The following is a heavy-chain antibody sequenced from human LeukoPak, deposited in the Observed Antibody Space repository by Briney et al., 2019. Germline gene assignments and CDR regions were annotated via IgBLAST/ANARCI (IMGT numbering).Heavy chain of an antibody. V-gene: IGHV1-2*02. CDR3: ARYPVEAARVEAFDI. D-gene: IGHD6-6*01. CDR2: INPNSGGT. Sequence: SVKVSCKAAAYIFTGYYMHWVRQAPGRGLEWMGWINPNSGGTNYAQKFQGRVTMARDTSISTAYMELSRLRSDDTSVYYCARYPVEAARVEAFDIWGQGTMVTVSS. CDR1: AYIFTGYY. J-gene: IGHJ3*02.